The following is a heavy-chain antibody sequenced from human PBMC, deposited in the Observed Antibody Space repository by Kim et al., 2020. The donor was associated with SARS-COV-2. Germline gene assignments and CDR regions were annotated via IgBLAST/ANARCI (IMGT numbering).Heavy chain of an antibody. J-gene: IGHJ6*02. CDR2: IYYSGST. CDR1: GGSISSYY. Sequence: SETLSLTCTVSGGSISSYYWSLIRQPPGKGLEWIGYIYYSGSTNYNPSLKSRVTISVDTSKNQFSLKLSSVTAADTAVYYCSGGVVGATPYFYGMDAWGQGTTVTVSS. CDR3: SGGVVGATPYFYGMDA. V-gene: IGHV4-59*08. D-gene: IGHD2-15*01.